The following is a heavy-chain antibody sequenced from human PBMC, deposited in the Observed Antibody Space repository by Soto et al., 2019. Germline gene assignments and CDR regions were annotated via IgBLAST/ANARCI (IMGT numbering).Heavy chain of an antibody. J-gene: IGHJ6*02. V-gene: IGHV5-51*01. CDR1: GYSFTSYW. D-gene: IGHD7-27*01. Sequence: GESLKISCKGSGYSFTSYWIGWVRQMPGKGLEWMGIIYPGDSDTRYSPSFQGQVTISADKSISTAYLQWSSLKASDTAMYYCARFKNWDLYYYYGMDVWGQGNPGHRLL. CDR3: ARFKNWDLYYYYGMDV. CDR2: IYPGDSDT.